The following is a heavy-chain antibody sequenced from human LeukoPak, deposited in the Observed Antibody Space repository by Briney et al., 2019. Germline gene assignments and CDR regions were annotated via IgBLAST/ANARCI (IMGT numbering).Heavy chain of an antibody. CDR1: GGSIRSDF. V-gene: IGHV4-59*08. D-gene: IGHD3-10*01. CDR3: ARRGFGELFSSLDY. CDR2: VYYSGST. Sequence: SETLSLTCTVSGGSIRSDFWSWIRQPPGKGLEWIGYVYYSGSTNYSPSLNSRVNISTDTSRNQFSLKLSSVTAADTAVYYCARRGFGELFSSLDYWGQGTLVTVSS. J-gene: IGHJ4*02.